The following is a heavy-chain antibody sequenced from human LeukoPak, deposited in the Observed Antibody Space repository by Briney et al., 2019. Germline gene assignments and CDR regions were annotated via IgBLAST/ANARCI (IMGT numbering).Heavy chain of an antibody. V-gene: IGHV1-69*13. J-gene: IGHJ4*02. Sequence: SVKVSCKASGGTFSSYAISWVRQAPGQGLEWMGGIIPIFGTANYAQKFQGRVTITADESTSTAYMELSSLRSEDTAVYYCASCSFGSGSYYPSNFDYWGQGTLVTVSS. D-gene: IGHD3-10*01. CDR2: IIPIFGTA. CDR3: ASCSFGSGSYYPSNFDY. CDR1: GGTFSSYA.